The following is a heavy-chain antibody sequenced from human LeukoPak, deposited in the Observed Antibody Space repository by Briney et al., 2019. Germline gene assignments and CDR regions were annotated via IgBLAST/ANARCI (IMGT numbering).Heavy chain of an antibody. D-gene: IGHD2/OR15-2a*01. J-gene: IGHJ5*02. CDR2: MYYSVNT. CDR1: VGSISSRSYY. CDR3: ARSRIATISGFDP. Sequence: PSETLSLTCTVSVGSISSRSYYCGWGRQPPGKGLEWIGSMYYSVNTYYNPSLKSRVTISADTSKNQLSLNLISVTAADTAVYYCARSRIATISGFDPWGQGTRVTVSS. V-gene: IGHV4-39*01.